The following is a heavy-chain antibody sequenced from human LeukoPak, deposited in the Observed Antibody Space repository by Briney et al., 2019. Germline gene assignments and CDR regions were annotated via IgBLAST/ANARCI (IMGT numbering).Heavy chain of an antibody. CDR3: ARNRYGSGSYPDPLYYYGMDV. J-gene: IGHJ6*02. CDR1: GGSISSSSYY. CDR2: IYYSGST. D-gene: IGHD3-10*01. Sequence: SETLSLTCTVSGGSISSSSYYWGWIRQPPGKGLEWIGSIYYSGSTYYNPSLKSRVTILIDTSKNQFSLKLSSVTAADTAVYYCARNRYGSGSYPDPLYYYGMDVWGQGTTVTVSS. V-gene: IGHV4-39*07.